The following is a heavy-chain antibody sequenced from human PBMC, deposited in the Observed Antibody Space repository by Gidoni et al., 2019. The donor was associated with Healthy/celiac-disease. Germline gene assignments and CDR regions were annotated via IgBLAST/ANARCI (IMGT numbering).Heavy chain of an antibody. D-gene: IGHD3-9*01. CDR1: GGSFSGYY. Sequence: QVQLQQWGAGLLKPSETLSLTCAVYGGSFSGYYWSGIRQPPGKGLEWIGEINHSGSTNYNPSLKSRVTISVDTSKNQFSLKLSSVTAADTAVYYCARAALRYFDWYADRRFDPWGQGTLVTVSS. CDR3: ARAALRYFDWYADRRFDP. J-gene: IGHJ5*02. CDR2: INHSGST. V-gene: IGHV4-34*01.